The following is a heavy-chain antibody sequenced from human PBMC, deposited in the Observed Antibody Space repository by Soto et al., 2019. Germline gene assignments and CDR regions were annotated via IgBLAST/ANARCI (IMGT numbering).Heavy chain of an antibody. CDR1: GFTFSSYA. CDR2: ISGSGGST. J-gene: IGHJ6*02. V-gene: IGHV3-23*01. Sequence: EVQLLESGGGLVQPGGSLRLSCAASGFTFSSYAMSWVRQAPGKGLEWVSAISGSGGSTYYADSVKGRFTISRDNSKNTLYLQMNSLRAEDTAVYYCAYHGEGGCSGGSCYTRFYYYGMDVWGQGTTVTVSS. CDR3: AYHGEGGCSGGSCYTRFYYYGMDV. D-gene: IGHD2-15*01.